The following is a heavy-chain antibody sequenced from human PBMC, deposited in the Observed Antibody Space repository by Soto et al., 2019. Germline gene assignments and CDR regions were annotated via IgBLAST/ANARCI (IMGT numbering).Heavy chain of an antibody. CDR3: AREDSSSWYVY. J-gene: IGHJ4*02. V-gene: IGHV4-38-2*02. CDR2: IYHSGST. CDR1: GYSISSGYY. Sequence: SETLSLTCAVSGYSISSGYYWGWIRQPPGKGLEWIGSIYHSGSTYYNPSLKSRVTISVDTSKNQFSLKLSSVTAADTAVYYCAREDSSSWYVYWGQGTLVTVAS. D-gene: IGHD6-13*01.